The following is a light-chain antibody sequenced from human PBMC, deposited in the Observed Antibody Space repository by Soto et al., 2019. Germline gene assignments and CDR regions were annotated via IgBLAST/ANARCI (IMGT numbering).Light chain of an antibody. Sequence: VLTQPPSVSGAPGQRVTISCTGSSSNIGAGYDVHWYQQLPGTAPKLLIYGNSNRPSGVPDRFSGSKSGTSASQAITGLQAEDEADYYCQSYDSSLSGYVFGTGTKVTVL. CDR1: SSNIGAGYD. J-gene: IGLJ1*01. V-gene: IGLV1-40*01. CDR3: QSYDSSLSGYV. CDR2: GNS.